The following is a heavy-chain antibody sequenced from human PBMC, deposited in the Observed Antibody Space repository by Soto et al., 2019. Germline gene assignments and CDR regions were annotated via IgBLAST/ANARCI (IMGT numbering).Heavy chain of an antibody. CDR2: LHPSGTT. V-gene: IGHV4-59*02. Sequence: QVQLQESGPGLVKPSETLSLTCTVSDVSVSHYYWSWLRQPPGQGLEWIGWLHPSGTTNYNPSLKSGVTISLDTSKNQFSRSLNSVTVADAAFYFFARLLGGGDGYNFLDYWGQGTLVTVSS. D-gene: IGHD5-12*01. CDR1: DVSVSHYY. J-gene: IGHJ4*02. CDR3: ARLLGGGDGYNFLDY.